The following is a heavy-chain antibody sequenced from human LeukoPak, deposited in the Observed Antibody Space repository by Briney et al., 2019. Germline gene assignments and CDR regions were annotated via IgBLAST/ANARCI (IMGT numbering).Heavy chain of an antibody. CDR1: GFIFSNYG. Sequence: PGGSLRLSCAASGFIFSNYGMHWVRQAPGKGLEWVAYIRHDGIDNFYEDSVKGRFTISRDNSKNTLYLQMNSLRAEDTAMYYCAKDHYAHFGGGGFDVWGQGTTVTVSS. CDR2: IRHDGIDN. J-gene: IGHJ3*01. CDR3: AKDHYAHFGGGGFDV. V-gene: IGHV3-30*02. D-gene: IGHD3-16*01.